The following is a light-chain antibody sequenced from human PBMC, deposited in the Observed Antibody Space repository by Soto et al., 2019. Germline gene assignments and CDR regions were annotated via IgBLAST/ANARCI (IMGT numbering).Light chain of an antibody. CDR1: SSDVGCYNY. CDR2: DVS. V-gene: IGLV2-14*01. J-gene: IGLJ1*01. CDR3: SSYTSSSTEV. Sequence: QSALTQPASVSGSPGQSITISCTGTSSDVGCYNYVSWYQQHPGKAPKLMIYDVSNRPSGVSNRFSGSKSGNTASLTISGLQAEDEADYYCSSYTSSSTEVFGTGTKVTV.